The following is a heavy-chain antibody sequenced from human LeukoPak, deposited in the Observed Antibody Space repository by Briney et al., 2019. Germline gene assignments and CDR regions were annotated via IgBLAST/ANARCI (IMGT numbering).Heavy chain of an antibody. V-gene: IGHV4-38-2*01. CDR3: ALSPLGAAGTWSGLFDY. CDR1: GYSISSGYY. J-gene: IGHJ4*02. Sequence: SEALSLTCAVSGYSISSGYYWGWIRQPPGKGLEWSGSISPSGSTFYNPSLKSRVTISVDTSKNQFSLKLRSVTAADTAVYYCALSPLGAAGTWSGLFDYWGQGTLVTVSS. D-gene: IGHD6-13*01. CDR2: ISPSGST.